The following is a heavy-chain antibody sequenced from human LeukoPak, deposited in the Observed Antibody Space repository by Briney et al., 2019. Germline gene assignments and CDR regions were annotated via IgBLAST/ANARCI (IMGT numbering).Heavy chain of an antibody. D-gene: IGHD2-15*01. CDR3: GGNSDY. Sequence: SETLSLTCTVSGYSISSGYYWGWIRQPPGKGLEWIGSIYHSGSTYYNPSLKSRVTISVDTSKNQFSLKLSSVTAADTAVYYCGGNSDYWGQGTLVTVSS. CDR1: GYSISSGYY. CDR2: IYHSGST. J-gene: IGHJ4*02. V-gene: IGHV4-38-2*02.